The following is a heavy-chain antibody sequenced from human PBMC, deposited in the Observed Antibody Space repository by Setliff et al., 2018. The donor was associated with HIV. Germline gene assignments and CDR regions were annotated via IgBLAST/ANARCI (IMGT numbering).Heavy chain of an antibody. Sequence: SETLSLTCTVSGGSIGIRSYFWGWIRQPPGKGLEWIGDFYYSGTTYYNPSLKSRATISVDTSQNQFSLRLSSVTAADTAVYHCARFVLAWFDFSTGAVEVTDPYAFDFWGQGILVTVSS. CDR3: ARFVLAWFDFSTGAVEVTDPYAFDF. CDR1: GGSIGIRSYF. V-gene: IGHV4-39*01. CDR2: FYYSGTT. J-gene: IGHJ4*02. D-gene: IGHD2-21*02.